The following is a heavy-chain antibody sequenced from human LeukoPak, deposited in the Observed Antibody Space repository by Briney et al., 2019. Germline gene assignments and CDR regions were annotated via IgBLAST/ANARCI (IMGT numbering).Heavy chain of an antibody. V-gene: IGHV1-69*11. D-gene: IGHD3-10*01. CDR1: GGTFSSYA. CDR2: IIPILGTA. J-gene: IGHJ3*02. CDR3: ARVLNGSGSYYSWTDAFDI. Sequence: ASVKVSCKASGGTFSSYAISWVRQAPGQGLEWMGRIIPILGTANYAQKFQGRVTITTDESTSTAYMELSSLRSEDTAVYYCARVLNGSGSYYSWTDAFDIWGQGTMVTVSS.